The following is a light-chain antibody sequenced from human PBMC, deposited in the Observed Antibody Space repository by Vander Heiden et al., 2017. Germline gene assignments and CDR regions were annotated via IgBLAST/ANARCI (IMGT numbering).Light chain of an antibody. V-gene: IGKV3-20*01. Sequence: EIVLTQSPGTPSLSPGERATLSRSASQSVSSSYLAWYQQKPGQAPRLLNYGASSRATGIPDRFSGSGSGTDFTLTISRLEPEDFAVYYCQQYGSSPWTFGQGTKVEIK. CDR2: GAS. CDR1: QSVSSSY. J-gene: IGKJ1*01. CDR3: QQYGSSPWT.